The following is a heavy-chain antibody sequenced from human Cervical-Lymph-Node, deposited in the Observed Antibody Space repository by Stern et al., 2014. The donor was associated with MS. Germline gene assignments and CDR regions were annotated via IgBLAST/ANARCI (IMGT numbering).Heavy chain of an antibody. CDR2: FDPEDGET. Sequence: DQLVESGAEVKKPGASVKVSCKVSGYTLTELSMHWVRQAPGKGLEWMGGFDPEDGETIYAQKFQGRVTMTEDTSTDTAYMELSSLRSEDTAVYYCATAGYCTNGVCSDAFDIWGQGTMVTVSS. D-gene: IGHD2-8*01. CDR1: GYTLTELS. CDR3: ATAGYCTNGVCSDAFDI. J-gene: IGHJ3*02. V-gene: IGHV1-24*01.